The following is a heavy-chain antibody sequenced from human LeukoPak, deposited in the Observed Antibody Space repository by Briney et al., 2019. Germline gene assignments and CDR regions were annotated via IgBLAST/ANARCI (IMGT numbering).Heavy chain of an antibody. J-gene: IGHJ4*02. CDR2: IKQDGSEK. D-gene: IGHD5-18*01. Sequence: PGGSLRLSCAASGFIFSSYWMSWVRQAPGKGLEWVANIKQDGSEKYYVDSVKGRFTISRDNAKNSLYLQMNSLRAEDTAVYYCAREDTAMPFDYWGQGTLSPSPQ. CDR3: AREDTAMPFDY. CDR1: GFIFSSYW. V-gene: IGHV3-7*01.